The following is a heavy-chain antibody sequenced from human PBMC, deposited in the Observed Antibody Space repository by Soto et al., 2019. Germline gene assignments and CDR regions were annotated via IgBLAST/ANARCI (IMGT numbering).Heavy chain of an antibody. Sequence: TSETLSLTCTVSGGSISSYYWSWIRQPPEKGLEWIGYIYYSGSTNYNPSLKSRVTISVDTSKNQFSLYLQMNSLRTEDTALYYCAKDSSSSFDYWGQGTLVTVSS. J-gene: IGHJ4*02. D-gene: IGHD6-6*01. CDR3: AKDSSSSFDY. V-gene: IGHV4-59*01. CDR1: GGSISSYY. CDR2: IYYSGST.